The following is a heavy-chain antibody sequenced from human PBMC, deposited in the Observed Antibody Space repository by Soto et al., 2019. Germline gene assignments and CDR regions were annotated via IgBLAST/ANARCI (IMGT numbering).Heavy chain of an antibody. Sequence: QVQLVQSGAEVKKPGASVKVSCKASDKTFLSYGISWVRQCPGQGLEWMGWISPYNGNTNYAQKLQGRVTMTTDTSTSTAYMELRSLRSDDTAVYYCETQIDTVMVFRDWGQGTLVTVSS. V-gene: IGHV1-18*01. D-gene: IGHD5-18*01. CDR1: DKTFLSYG. J-gene: IGHJ4*02. CDR3: ETQIDTVMVFRD. CDR2: ISPYNGNT.